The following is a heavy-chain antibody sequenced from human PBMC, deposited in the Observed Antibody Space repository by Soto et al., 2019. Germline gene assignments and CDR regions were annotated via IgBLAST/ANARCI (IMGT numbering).Heavy chain of an antibody. Sequence: QVHLVQSGAEVKKPGASVKVSCKASGYTFSNYGVTWVRQAPGQGLEWMGWSSGYNGNTYYAQKLQGRVTMTTDTSTTTAYMELRSLVSDDTAVYYCAREPMVRGVMGLNWFDPWGQGTLVTVSS. V-gene: IGHV1-18*01. D-gene: IGHD3-10*01. CDR1: GYTFSNYG. CDR2: SSGYNGNT. CDR3: AREPMVRGVMGLNWFDP. J-gene: IGHJ5*02.